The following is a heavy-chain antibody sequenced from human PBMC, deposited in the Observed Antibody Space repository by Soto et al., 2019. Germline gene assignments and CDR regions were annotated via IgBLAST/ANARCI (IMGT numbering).Heavy chain of an antibody. J-gene: IGHJ4*02. CDR2: ISAHNGNT. CDR1: GYTFTSYG. V-gene: IGHV1-18*01. Sequence: QVHLVQSGAEVKKPGASVKVSCKGSGYTFTSYGITWVRQAPGQGLEWMGWISAHNGNTDNAQKLQGRVTVTRDTYTSTAYMELRSLRSDDTAVYYCARGRYGDYWGQGALVTVSS. D-gene: IGHD1-1*01. CDR3: ARGRYGDY.